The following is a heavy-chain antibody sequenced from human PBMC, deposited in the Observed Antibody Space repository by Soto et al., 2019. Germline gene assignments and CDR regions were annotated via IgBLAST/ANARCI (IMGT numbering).Heavy chain of an antibody. Sequence: PGESLKISCKGSGYSFANYWITWVRQMPGKGLEWMGVIYPGDSQTRYSPSFQGQVTISADKSISTAYLQWHSLKASETAMYYCTRHPPVIFEWLIDPTVDGTDVCVQGTKVA. V-gene: IGHV5-51*01. CDR2: IYPGDSQT. D-gene: IGHD3-3*01. CDR3: TRHPPVIFEWLIDPTVDGTDV. J-gene: IGHJ6*01. CDR1: GYSFANYW.